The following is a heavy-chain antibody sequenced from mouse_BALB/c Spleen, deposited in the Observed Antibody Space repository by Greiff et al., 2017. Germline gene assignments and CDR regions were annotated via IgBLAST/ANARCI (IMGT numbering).Heavy chain of an antibody. Sequence: VQLQQSGAELGKPGASVKLFWKGPGFTFNEHIIHRGKQRSGHGFGVIGWVYPGSGSIKYNEKFKDKATLTADKSSSTVYMELSRLTSEDSAVYFCARHEDKGNYPYAMDYWGQGTSVTVSS. V-gene: IGHV1-62-2*01. D-gene: IGHD2-1*01. CDR1: GFTFNEHI. CDR2: VYPGSGSI. CDR3: ARHEDKGNYPYAMDY. J-gene: IGHJ4*01.